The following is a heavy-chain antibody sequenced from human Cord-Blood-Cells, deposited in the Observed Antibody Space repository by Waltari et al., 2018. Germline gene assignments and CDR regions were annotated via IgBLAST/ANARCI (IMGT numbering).Heavy chain of an antibody. CDR1: GGTFSSYA. D-gene: IGHD5-12*01. V-gene: IGHV1-69*01. CDR2: IIPVFGTA. CDR3: ARDLDVGMPGSDAFDI. Sequence: QVQLVQSGAEVKKPGSSVKVSCKASGGTFSSYAISWVRQAPGQGLEWMGEIIPVFGTANYAQKFQGRVTITADESTSTAYMELSSLRSEDTAVYYCARDLDVGMPGSDAFDIWGQGTMVTVSS. J-gene: IGHJ3*02.